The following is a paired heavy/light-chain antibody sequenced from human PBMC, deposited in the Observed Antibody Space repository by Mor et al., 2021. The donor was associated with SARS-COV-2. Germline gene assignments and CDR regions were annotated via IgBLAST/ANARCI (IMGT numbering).Light chain of an antibody. CDR1: QSVGSN. CDR3: QQYNNWPLT. CDR2: GAS. J-gene: IGKJ4*01. V-gene: IGKV3-15*01. Sequence: EIVMTQSPATLSVSPGERATLSCRASQSVGSNLAWYQQKPGQAPRLFIYGASTRATGFPARFSGSGSGTDFTLTISSLQSEDFAVYYCQQYNNWPLTFGGGTKVEI.
Heavy chain of an antibody. CDR2: INTSGRT. V-gene: IGHV4-61*02. Sequence: QVQLEESGPGLVKPSQTLSLTCTVSGGSISSGSYYWSWIRQPAGKALEWIGRINTSGRTTYNPSLKSRVTLSVDTSKNQFSLKLSSVTAADTAVYYCARDDYGDLRLSYYGMDVWGQGTTVTVSS. CDR1: GGSISSGSYY. CDR3: ARDDYGDLRLSYYGMDV. D-gene: IGHD4-17*01. J-gene: IGHJ6*02.